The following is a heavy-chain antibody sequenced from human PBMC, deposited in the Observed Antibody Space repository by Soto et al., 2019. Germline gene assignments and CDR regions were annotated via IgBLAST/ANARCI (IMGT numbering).Heavy chain of an antibody. Sequence: EVQLLESGGGLVQPGGSLRLSCAASGFTFTNYAMSWVRQAPGKGLEWVSSVTGSGDGTYYADSVKGRFTISRDNSKNTLFLLMNSLRAEDTAVYYCVGGCEPLDFWSQGTLVTVSS. CDR1: GFTFTNYA. J-gene: IGHJ4*02. D-gene: IGHD3-16*01. CDR3: VGGCEPLDF. CDR2: VTGSGDGT. V-gene: IGHV3-23*01.